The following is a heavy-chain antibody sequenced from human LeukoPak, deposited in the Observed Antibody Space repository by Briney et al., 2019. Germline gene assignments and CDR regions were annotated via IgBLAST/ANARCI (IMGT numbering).Heavy chain of an antibody. CDR3: ARDEGDCPDY. CDR1: GDTFSSYA. CDR2: IIPMLTIA. J-gene: IGHJ4*02. Sequence: SVKVSCKTSGDTFSSYAINWGRQAPGQGLEWMGRIIPMLTIANYAQKFQGRVTITADKSTSTAYMELSSLRSEDTAVYYCARDEGDCPDYWGQGTLVTVSS. D-gene: IGHD2-21*02. V-gene: IGHV1-69*04.